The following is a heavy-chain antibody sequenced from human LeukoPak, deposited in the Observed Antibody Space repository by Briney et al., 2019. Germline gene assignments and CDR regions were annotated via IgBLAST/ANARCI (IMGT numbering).Heavy chain of an antibody. J-gene: IGHJ5*02. CDR1: GFTFSSYE. V-gene: IGHV3-48*03. CDR2: ISSSGSTI. Sequence: GGSLRLSCAASGFTFSSYEMNWVRQAPGKGLEWVSYISSSGSTIYYADSVKGRFTVSRDNAKNSLFLQMNSLRVEDTAVYYCAKGVNSSGYYYTPRFDPWGQGTLVTVSS. CDR3: AKGVNSSGYYYTPRFDP. D-gene: IGHD3-22*01.